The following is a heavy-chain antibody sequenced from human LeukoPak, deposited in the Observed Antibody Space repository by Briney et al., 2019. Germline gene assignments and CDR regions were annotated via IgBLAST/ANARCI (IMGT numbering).Heavy chain of an antibody. Sequence: SETLSLTCTVSGASINGHYWSWIRQPPGKGLEWIGYIFYSGSTNYNPSLKSRVTISVDTSKNQFSLELSSVTPADTAVYYCARVRYYDSSGYHPFDFDYWGQGTLVTVSS. CDR1: GASINGHY. CDR3: ARVRYYDSSGYHPFDFDY. J-gene: IGHJ4*02. CDR2: IFYSGST. V-gene: IGHV4-59*11. D-gene: IGHD3-22*01.